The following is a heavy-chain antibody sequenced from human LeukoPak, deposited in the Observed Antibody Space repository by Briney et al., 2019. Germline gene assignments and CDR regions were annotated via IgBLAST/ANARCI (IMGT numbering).Heavy chain of an antibody. J-gene: IGHJ3*02. CDR2: IIPIFGTA. CDR3: ARDPHYDILTGPLYAFDI. Sequence: ASVKVSCKASGGTFSSYAISWVRQAPGQGLEWMGVIIPIFGTANYAQKFQGRVTITADESTGTAYMELSSLRSEDTAVYYCARDPHYDILTGPLYAFDIWGQGTMVTVSS. V-gene: IGHV1-69*13. CDR1: GGTFSSYA. D-gene: IGHD3-9*01.